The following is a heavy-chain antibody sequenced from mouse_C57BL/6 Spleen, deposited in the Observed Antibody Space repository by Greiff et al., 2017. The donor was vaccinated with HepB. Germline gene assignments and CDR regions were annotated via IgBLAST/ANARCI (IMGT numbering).Heavy chain of an antibody. CDR2: INPSSGYT. J-gene: IGHJ3*01. Sequence: VMLVESGAELARPGASVKMSCKASGYTFTSYTMHWVKQRPGQGLEWIGYINPSSGYTKYNQKFKDKATLTADKSSSTAYMQLSSLTSEDSAVYYCARSGGNYPFAYWGQGTLVTVSA. V-gene: IGHV1-4*01. CDR1: GYTFTSYT. D-gene: IGHD2-1*01. CDR3: ARSGGNYPFAY.